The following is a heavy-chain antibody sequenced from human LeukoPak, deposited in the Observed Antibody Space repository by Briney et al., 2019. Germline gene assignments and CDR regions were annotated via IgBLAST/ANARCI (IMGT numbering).Heavy chain of an antibody. CDR3: ARGEGRGTTNGGYYFAY. D-gene: IGHD2-8*01. V-gene: IGHV3-7*01. CDR1: GFTFSNYW. Sequence: GGSLSLSCATSGFTFSNYWMSWVRRAPGKGLEWVANIKQDGSDKYYVDSVKGRFTISRDNAKNSLYLQMNTLRAEDTAVYYCARGEGRGTTNGGYYFAYWGQGSLVIVSS. CDR2: IKQDGSDK. J-gene: IGHJ4*02.